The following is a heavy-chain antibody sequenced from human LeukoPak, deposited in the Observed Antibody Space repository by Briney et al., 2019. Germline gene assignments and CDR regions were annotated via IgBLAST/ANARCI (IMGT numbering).Heavy chain of an antibody. J-gene: IGHJ6*03. CDR3: ARVGYSYSINDWSRTGLGAYPSKYYYYRDV. CDR1: GGSFRDYS. Sequence: IPSETLSLTCAVYGGSFRDYSCSSIRQPPGKGLEWIGEINHSGGTNHNASLMSQVLMSVDTSKNQFSVKVSCVTVADTAVYYCARVGYSYSINDWSRTGLGAYPSKYYYYRDVWGKGTTVTVS. V-gene: IGHV4-34*01. D-gene: IGHD5-18*01. CDR2: INHSGGT.